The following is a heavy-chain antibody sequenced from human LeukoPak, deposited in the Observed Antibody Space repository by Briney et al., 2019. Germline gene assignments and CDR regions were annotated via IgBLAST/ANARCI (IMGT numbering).Heavy chain of an antibody. CDR1: GDSVSSNSAT. CDR2: TYYRSKWYN. D-gene: IGHD6-13*01. CDR3: ARGDSSSWYFLGAFDI. Sequence: SQTLSLTCAISGDSVSSNSATWNWIRQSPSRGLEWLGRTYYRSKWYNDYAVSVKSRITINPDTSKNQFSLQLNSVTPEDTAVYYCARGDSSSWYFLGAFDIWGQGTVVTVSS. V-gene: IGHV6-1*01. J-gene: IGHJ3*02.